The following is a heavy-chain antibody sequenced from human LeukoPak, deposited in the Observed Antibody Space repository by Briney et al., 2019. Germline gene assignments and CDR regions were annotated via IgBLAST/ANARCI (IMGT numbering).Heavy chain of an antibody. V-gene: IGHV4-59*01. Sequence: SETLSLTCTVSGGSISSYYFSWIRQPPGKGLEWIGYIHYSGSTNYNPSLKSRVTISLDTSKNQFSLMLSSVTAADTAVYYCARDTWGYYDGSGYYYYFDYWGQGTLVTVSS. J-gene: IGHJ4*02. CDR2: IHYSGST. CDR3: ARDTWGYYDGSGYYYYFDY. CDR1: GGSISSYY. D-gene: IGHD3-22*01.